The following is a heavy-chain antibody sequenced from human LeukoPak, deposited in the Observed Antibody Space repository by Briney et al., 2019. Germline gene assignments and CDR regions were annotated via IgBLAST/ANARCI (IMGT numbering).Heavy chain of an antibody. Sequence: ASVKVSCKVSGYTLTELSMHWVRQAPGKGLEWMGGFDPEDGETIYAQKFQGRVTMTEGTSTDTAYMELSSLRSEDTAVYYCATAGYSYAPYYFDYWGQGTLVTVSS. CDR3: ATAGYSYAPYYFDY. CDR1: GYTLTELS. CDR2: FDPEDGET. D-gene: IGHD5-18*01. V-gene: IGHV1-24*01. J-gene: IGHJ4*02.